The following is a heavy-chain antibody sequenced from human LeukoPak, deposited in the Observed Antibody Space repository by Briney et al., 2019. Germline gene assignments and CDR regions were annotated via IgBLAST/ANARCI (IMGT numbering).Heavy chain of an antibody. Sequence: GGSLRLFCAASGFTFSSYAMSWVRQAPGKGLEWVSAISGSGGSTYYAGSVKGRFTISRDNSKNTLYLQMNSLRAEDTAVYYCAKGGSHHYFDYWGQGTLVTVSS. J-gene: IGHJ4*02. CDR2: ISGSGGST. V-gene: IGHV3-23*01. CDR3: AKGGSHHYFDY. D-gene: IGHD1-26*01. CDR1: GFTFSSYA.